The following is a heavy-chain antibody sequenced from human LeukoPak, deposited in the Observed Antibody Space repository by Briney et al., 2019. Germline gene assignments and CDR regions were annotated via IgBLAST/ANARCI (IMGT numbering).Heavy chain of an antibody. CDR3: ARQNTPHGNFDY. D-gene: IGHD1-26*01. J-gene: IGHJ4*02. V-gene: IGHV1-69*01. CDR2: IIPIFGTA. CDR1: GGTFSSYA. Sequence: SVKVSCKASGGTFSSYAISWVRQAPGQGLEWMGGIIPIFGTANYAQKFQGRVTITADESTSTAYMELNSLRAEDTAVYYCARQNTPHGNFDYWGQGTLVTVSS.